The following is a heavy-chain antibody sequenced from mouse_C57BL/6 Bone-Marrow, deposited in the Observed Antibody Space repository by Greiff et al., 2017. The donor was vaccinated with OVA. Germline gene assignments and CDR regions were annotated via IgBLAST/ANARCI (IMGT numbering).Heavy chain of an antibody. V-gene: IGHV5-4*01. D-gene: IGHD2-3*01. CDR3: ARDPDGYRHD. CDR2: ISDGGSYT. J-gene: IGHJ4*01. Sequence: EVKLQESGGGLVKPGGSLKLSCAASGFTFSSYAMSWVRQTPEKRLEWVATISDGGSYTYYPDNVKGRFTISRDNAKNNLYLQMSHLKSEDTAMYYCARDPDGYRHDWGQGTSVTVSS. CDR1: GFTFSSYA.